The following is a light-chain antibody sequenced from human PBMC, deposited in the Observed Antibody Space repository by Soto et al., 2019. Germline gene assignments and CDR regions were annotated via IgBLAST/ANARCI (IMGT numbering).Light chain of an antibody. V-gene: IGLV2-14*01. CDR2: EVN. J-gene: IGLJ1*01. CDR3: SPYTSSDTRV. CDR1: SSDVGGYNY. Sequence: QSALTQPASVSGSPGQSITISCTGTSSDVGGYNYVSWYQQHPDKAPKLMIYEVNNRPSGVSNRFSGSKSGNTASLTISGLQAEDEADYYCSPYTSSDTRVFGTGTKVTVL.